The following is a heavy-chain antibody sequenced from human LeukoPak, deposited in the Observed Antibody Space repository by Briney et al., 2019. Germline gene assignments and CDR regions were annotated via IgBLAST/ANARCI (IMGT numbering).Heavy chain of an antibody. J-gene: IGHJ6*03. CDR3: ARGGSSTSGYYYYMDV. D-gene: IGHD2-2*01. V-gene: IGHV1-69*05. Sequence: SVKVSCKASGGTFSSYAISWVRQAPGQGLEWMGGIIPIFGTANYAQKFQGRVTITTDESTGTAYMELSSLRSEDTAVYYCARGGSSTSGYYYYMDVWGKGTTVTVSS. CDR2: IIPIFGTA. CDR1: GGTFSSYA.